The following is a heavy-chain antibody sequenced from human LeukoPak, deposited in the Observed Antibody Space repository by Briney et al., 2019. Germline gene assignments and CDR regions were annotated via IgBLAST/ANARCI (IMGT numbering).Heavy chain of an antibody. D-gene: IGHD5-24*01. CDR2: IYSGGST. CDR3: ARESRDGYNFDY. CDR1: GFTVSSNY. J-gene: IGHJ4*02. Sequence: GGSLRLSCAASGFTVSSNYMSWVRQAPGKGLEWVSVIYSGGSTYYADSVKGRFTISRDSSKNTLYLQMNSLRAEDTAVYYCARESRDGYNFDYWGQGTLVTVSS. V-gene: IGHV3-53*01.